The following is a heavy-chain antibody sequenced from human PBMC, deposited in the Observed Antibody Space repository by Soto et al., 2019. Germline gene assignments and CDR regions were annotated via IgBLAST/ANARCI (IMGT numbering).Heavy chain of an antibody. CDR1: GGTSTRYD. V-gene: IGHV1-69*06. J-gene: IGHJ4*02. D-gene: IGHD3-3*01. Sequence: QERLVQSGAEVRKPGSSVKVSCKVTGGTSTRYDINWVRQAPGHGLEWMGGIVPMFGTSKYAQKIQGRVTITADTSTNIAYMELSSLRSEDTAVYYCNRGSEYDFWSGYLWGQGTLVSVSS. CDR2: IVPMFGTS. CDR3: NRGSEYDFWSGYL.